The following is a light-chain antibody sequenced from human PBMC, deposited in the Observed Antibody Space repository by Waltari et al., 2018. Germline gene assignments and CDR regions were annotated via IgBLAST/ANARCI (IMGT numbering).Light chain of an antibody. V-gene: IGLV2-14*01. Sequence: QSALTQPASVSGSPGQSITISCTGTSRDVGGYNFVSWYQQDPGKAPPLIIYEVYNRPSGVSNRFSGSKSGNKATLVCLISDYYCSSYTSRGTLVFGGGTKLTVL. CDR1: SRDVGGYNF. CDR2: EVY. J-gene: IGLJ2*01. CDR3: SSYTSRGTLV.